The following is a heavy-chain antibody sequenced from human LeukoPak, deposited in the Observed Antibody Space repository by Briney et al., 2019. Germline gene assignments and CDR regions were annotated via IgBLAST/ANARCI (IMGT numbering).Heavy chain of an antibody. CDR3: ARGGGLDV. J-gene: IGHJ6*02. CDR1: GFTFSSFA. CDR2: ISGSGGST. Sequence: PGGSLRLSCAASGFTFSSFALSWVRQAPGKGLEWVSSISGSGGSTSYADSVKGRFTISRDNAKNSLYLQMSNLRAEDTAVYFCARGGGLDVWGQGATVTVSS. V-gene: IGHV3-23*01.